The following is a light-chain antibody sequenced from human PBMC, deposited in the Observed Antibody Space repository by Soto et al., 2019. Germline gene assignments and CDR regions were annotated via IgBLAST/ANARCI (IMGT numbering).Light chain of an antibody. CDR3: QQYDSYSWT. J-gene: IGKJ1*01. CDR2: DAY. V-gene: IGKV1-5*01. Sequence: DIQMTQSPSTLSASVGDRVTITCRASQTISSWLAWYQQLPGKAPKLLIYDAYTLETCVPSRFSGSGSGTDFTLTISSLQADDFATYYCQQYDSYSWTFGQGTKVEV. CDR1: QTISSW.